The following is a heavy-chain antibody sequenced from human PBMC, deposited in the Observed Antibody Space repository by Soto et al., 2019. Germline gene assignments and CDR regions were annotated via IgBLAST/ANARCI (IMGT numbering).Heavy chain of an antibody. V-gene: IGHV4-34*01. Sequence: SETLSLTCAVYGWSISGHYWNWIRQPPGKGLEWIGEINHSGRTNYNPSLKSRVTISVDTSKNQFSLNLGSVTAADTAVYYCARGNIAAALVYWGQGTLVTVSS. CDR2: INHSGRT. D-gene: IGHD6-13*01. J-gene: IGHJ4*02. CDR1: GWSISGHY. CDR3: ARGNIAAALVY.